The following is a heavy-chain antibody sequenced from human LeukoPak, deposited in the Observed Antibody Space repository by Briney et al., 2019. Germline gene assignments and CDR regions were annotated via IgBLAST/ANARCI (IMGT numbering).Heavy chain of an antibody. CDR1: GGSISPNY. J-gene: IGHJ5*01. CDR2: IHYTGTT. Sequence: SETLSLTCTVSGGSISPNYWSSLRQPPGKGLEWIGYIHYTGTTRYNPSLNGRATISVDTSKNQFSLKLRSVTATDTAVYYCARGAGWYGSWGQGTLVAVSS. V-gene: IGHV4-59*01. CDR3: ARGAGWYGS.